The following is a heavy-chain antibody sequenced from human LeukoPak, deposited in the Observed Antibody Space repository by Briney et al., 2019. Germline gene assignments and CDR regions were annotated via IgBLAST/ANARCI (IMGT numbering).Heavy chain of an antibody. CDR2: IIPILGIA. J-gene: IGHJ4*02. CDR1: GGTFSSYT. D-gene: IGHD2-15*01. V-gene: IGHV1-69*02. CDR3: ARTCGGSCYSQEVNVDY. Sequence: SVKVSCKASGGTFSSYTISWVRQAPGQGLEWMGRIIPILGIANYAQKFQGRVTITADKSTSTAYMELSSLRSEDTAVYYRARTCGGSCYSQEVNVDYWGQGTLVTVSS.